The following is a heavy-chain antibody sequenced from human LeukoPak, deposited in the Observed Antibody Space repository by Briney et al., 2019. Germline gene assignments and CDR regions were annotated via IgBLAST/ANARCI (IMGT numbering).Heavy chain of an antibody. J-gene: IGHJ4*02. CDR3: ARARGKAAAGLIDY. CDR1: GFTFSTYG. V-gene: IGHV3-23*01. D-gene: IGHD6-13*01. CDR2: VSSTGGTT. Sequence: GGTLRLSCAASGFTFSTYGMSWVRQAPGKGLEWVSAVSSTGGTTYYADSVKGRFTISRDNSKNTLYLQMNSLRAEDTAVYYCARARGKAAAGLIDYWGQGTLVTVSS.